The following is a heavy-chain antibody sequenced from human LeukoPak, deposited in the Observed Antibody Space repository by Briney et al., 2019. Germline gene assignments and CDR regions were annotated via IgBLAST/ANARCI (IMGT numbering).Heavy chain of an antibody. CDR2: INHSGSP. J-gene: IGHJ4*02. CDR3: ARGSLWGDGR. Sequence: SDTLSLTCALYGASFGVYYCSWIRQPPGKGLEWIGEINHSGSPNYNPSLKSRVTISVDTSQNQFSLKLSSVTAADTAVYYCARGSLWGDGRWGQGILVTVSS. CDR1: GASFGVYY. D-gene: IGHD2-21*01. V-gene: IGHV4-34*01.